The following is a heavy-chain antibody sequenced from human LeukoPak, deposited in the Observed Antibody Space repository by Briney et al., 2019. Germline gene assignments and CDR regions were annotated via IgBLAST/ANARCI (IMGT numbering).Heavy chain of an antibody. CDR2: IFSNGST. Sequence: PGGSLRLSCAASGFTVSSNYMSWVRQAPGKGLEWVSVIFSNGSTYHADSVKGRFTISRDNSKNTLYLQMNSLRAEDMALYYCAKDIGGSYYPGAFDIWGQGTMVTVSS. D-gene: IGHD1-26*01. J-gene: IGHJ3*02. CDR3: AKDIGGSYYPGAFDI. V-gene: IGHV3-53*05. CDR1: GFTVSSNY.